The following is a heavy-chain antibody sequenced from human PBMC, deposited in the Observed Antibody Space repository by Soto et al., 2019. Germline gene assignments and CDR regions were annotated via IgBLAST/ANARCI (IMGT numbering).Heavy chain of an antibody. V-gene: IGHV3-9*01. D-gene: IGHD2-2*01. CDR1: GFTFDDYA. CDR2: ISWNSGSI. J-gene: IGHJ6*03. Sequence: GGSLRLSCAASGFTFDDYAMHWVRQAPGKGLEWVSGISWNSGSIGYADSVKGRFTISRDNAKNSLYLQMNSLRAEDTALYYCAKGRAGYCSSTSCYERDYYYYMDVWGKGTTVTVSS. CDR3: AKGRAGYCSSTSCYERDYYYYMDV.